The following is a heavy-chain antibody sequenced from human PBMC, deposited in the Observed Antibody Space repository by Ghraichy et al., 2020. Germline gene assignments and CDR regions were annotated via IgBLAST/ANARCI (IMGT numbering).Heavy chain of an antibody. CDR1: GFTVSSNY. CDR3: ARAYGDYYGEDDY. Sequence: GGSLRLSCAASGFTVSSNYMSWVRQAPGKGLEWVSVIYSGGSTYYADSVKGRFTISRDNSKNTLYLQMNSLRAEDTAVYYCARAYGDYYGEDDYWGQGTLVTVSS. V-gene: IGHV3-66*02. D-gene: IGHD4-17*01. CDR2: IYSGGST. J-gene: IGHJ4*02.